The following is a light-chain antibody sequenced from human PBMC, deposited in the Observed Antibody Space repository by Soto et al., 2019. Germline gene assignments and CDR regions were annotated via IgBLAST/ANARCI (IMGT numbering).Light chain of an antibody. CDR1: QNIFTY. CDR2: TTS. Sequence: DIQVPQSPSSLSASVGDRVTITCRASQNIFTYLNWYQQRPGKAPNLLIYTTSNLQSGVPSRFSGSGSGTDFTLTISSLQHEDFATYYCQHSYSSPTFGRGTKGEIK. J-gene: IGKJ2*01. V-gene: IGKV1-39*01. CDR3: QHSYSSPT.